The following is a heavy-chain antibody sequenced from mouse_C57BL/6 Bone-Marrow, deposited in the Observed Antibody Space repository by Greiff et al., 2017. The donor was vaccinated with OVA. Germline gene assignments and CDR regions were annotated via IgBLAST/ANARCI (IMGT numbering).Heavy chain of an antibody. V-gene: IGHV3-6*01. CDR3: ARERGRYFDY. CDR2: ISYDGSN. J-gene: IGHJ2*01. Sequence: VQLKESGPGLVKPSQSLSLTCSVTGYSITSGYYWNWIRQFPGNKLEWMGYISYDGSNNYNPSLKNRISITRDTSKNQFFLKLNSVTTEDTATYYCARERGRYFDYWGQGTTLTVSS. CDR1: GYSITSGYY.